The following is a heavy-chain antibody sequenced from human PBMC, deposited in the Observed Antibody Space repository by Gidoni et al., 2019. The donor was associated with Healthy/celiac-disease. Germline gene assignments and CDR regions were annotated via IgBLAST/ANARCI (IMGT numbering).Heavy chain of an antibody. CDR3: ARVILLWFGDPGFAFDI. J-gene: IGHJ3*02. CDR1: GGSISSYY. V-gene: IGHV4-59*01. D-gene: IGHD3-10*01. Sequence: QVQLQESGPGLVKPSETLSITCTVSGGSISSYYWSWIRQPPGKGLELIGYIYYSGRTKYNPSLKSRVTISVYTSKNQFSLKLSSVTAADTAVYYCARVILLWFGDPGFAFDIWGQGTMVTVSS. CDR2: IYYSGRT.